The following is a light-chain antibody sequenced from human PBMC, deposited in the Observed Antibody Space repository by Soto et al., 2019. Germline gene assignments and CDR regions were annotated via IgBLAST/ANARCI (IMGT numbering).Light chain of an antibody. J-gene: IGKJ4*01. CDR3: QKYNSAPLT. CDR2: AAS. Sequence: DIQVTQSPASLSASLVGRVTITCRANSAMGVYLAWFQQQPRKVPKLLIYAASALQSGVPSRFSGSGSGTDFTLTISSLQPEDIATYYCQKYNSAPLTFGGGTKVEI. V-gene: IGKV1-27*01. CDR1: SAMGVY.